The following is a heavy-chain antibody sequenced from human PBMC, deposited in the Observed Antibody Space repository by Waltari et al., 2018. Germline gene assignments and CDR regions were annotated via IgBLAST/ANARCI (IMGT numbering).Heavy chain of an antibody. CDR1: GESFSGHF. V-gene: IGHV4-34*01. D-gene: IGHD3-3*01. CDR2: INHGGAS. J-gene: IGHJ5*02. CDR3: ARGRFDFWTGYYSSNYFDP. Sequence: QVQLQQWGAGLLKPSATLSLTCGVSGESFSGHFWSWIGQPPGKGLGWIGEINHGGASKYNPSLKSRVTISIDTSKSQFSLKLTSVTAADTAVYYCARGRFDFWTGYYSSNYFDPWGPGTLVTVSS.